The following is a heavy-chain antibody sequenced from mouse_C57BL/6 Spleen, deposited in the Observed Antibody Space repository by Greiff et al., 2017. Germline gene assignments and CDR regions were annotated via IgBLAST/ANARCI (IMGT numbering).Heavy chain of an antibody. CDR2: IWSGGST. D-gene: IGHD2-3*01. J-gene: IGHJ1*03. V-gene: IGHV2-2*01. Sequence: VQLKQSGPGLVQPSQSLSITCTVSGFSLTSYGVHWVRQSPGKGLEWLGVIWSGGSTDYNAAFISRLSISKDNSKSQVFFKMNSLQADDTAIYYCARNDDGDWYFDVWGTGTTVTVSS. CDR3: ARNDDGDWYFDV. CDR1: GFSLTSYG.